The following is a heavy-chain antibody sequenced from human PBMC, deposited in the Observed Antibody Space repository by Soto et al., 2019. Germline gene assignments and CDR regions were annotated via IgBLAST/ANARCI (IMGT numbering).Heavy chain of an antibody. Sequence: SETLSLTCSVSGGSISSGGFSWSWIRQPLGKGLEWIGYIYHGGSTYYNPSLKSRVTMSVDRSKNQFSLELGSVTAADTAVYYCARYSFGFAYWGRGALVTGSS. D-gene: IGHD5-18*01. J-gene: IGHJ4*02. CDR3: ARYSFGFAY. CDR1: GGSISSGGFS. V-gene: IGHV4-30-2*01. CDR2: IYHGGST.